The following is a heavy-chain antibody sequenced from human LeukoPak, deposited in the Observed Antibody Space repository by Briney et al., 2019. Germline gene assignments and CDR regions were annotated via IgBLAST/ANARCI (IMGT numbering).Heavy chain of an antibody. D-gene: IGHD3-22*01. CDR3: ASTYDSSGLTDDAFDI. J-gene: IGHJ3*02. CDR2: IYYSGST. V-gene: IGHV4-59*08. CDR1: GGSISSYY. Sequence: SETLSLTCTVSGGSISSYYWSWIRQPPGKGLEWIGYIYYSGSTNYNPSLKSRVTISVDTSKNQFSLKLSSVTAADTAVYYCASTYDSSGLTDDAFDIWGQGTMVTVSS.